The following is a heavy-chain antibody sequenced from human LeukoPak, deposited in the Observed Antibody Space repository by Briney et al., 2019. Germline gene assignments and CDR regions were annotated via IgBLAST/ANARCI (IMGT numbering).Heavy chain of an antibody. Sequence: PSETLSLTCTVSGGSISSSSYYWGWIRQPPGKGLEWIGSIHHSGITYYTPSLESRVTISLDTSKNQFSLRLYSVTAADTAVYYCVRESRGWYEDSWGQGTLVTVSS. V-gene: IGHV4-39*02. J-gene: IGHJ4*02. CDR1: GGSISSSSYY. D-gene: IGHD6-19*01. CDR3: VRESRGWYEDS. CDR2: IHHSGIT.